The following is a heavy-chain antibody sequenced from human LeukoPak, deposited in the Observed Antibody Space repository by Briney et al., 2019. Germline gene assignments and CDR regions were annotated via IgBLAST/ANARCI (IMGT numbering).Heavy chain of an antibody. CDR3: ARKLKDWNDGDY. CDR2: ISAYNGNT. V-gene: IGHV1-18*01. CDR1: GYTFTNYG. Sequence: ASVKVSCKASGYTFTNYGISWVRQAPGQGLEWMGWISAYNGNTNYAQKLQGRVTMTTDTSTSTAYMELRSLRSDDTAVYYCARKLKDWNDGDYWGQGTLVTVSS. J-gene: IGHJ4*02. D-gene: IGHD1-1*01.